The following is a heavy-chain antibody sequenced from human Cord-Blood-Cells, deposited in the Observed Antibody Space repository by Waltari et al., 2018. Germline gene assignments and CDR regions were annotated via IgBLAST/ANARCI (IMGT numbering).Heavy chain of an antibody. CDR2: IFSNDEK. CDR1: GFSLSNARMG. D-gene: IGHD3-22*01. CDR3: ARTRLDYYDSSGYYYYFDY. J-gene: IGHJ4*02. Sequence: QVTLKESGPVLVKPTEPLTLTCTVSGFSLSNARMGVSWIRQPPGKALEWLAHIFSNDEKSYSTSLKSRLTISKDTSKSQVVLTMTNMDPVDSATYYCARTRLDYYDSSGYYYYFDYWGQGTLVTVSS. V-gene: IGHV2-26*01.